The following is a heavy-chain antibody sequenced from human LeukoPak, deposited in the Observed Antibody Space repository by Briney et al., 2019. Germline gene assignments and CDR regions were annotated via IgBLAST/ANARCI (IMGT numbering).Heavy chain of an antibody. CDR1: GFTFGDYA. CDR2: IRSKAYGGTT. D-gene: IGHD3-22*01. Sequence: GGSLRLSCTASGFTFGDYAMSWFGQAPGKGLEWVGFIRSKAYGGTTEYAASVKGRFTISRDDSKSIAYLQMNSLKTEDTAVYYCTTASYYYDSSGYLLGFDYWGQGTLVTVSS. V-gene: IGHV3-49*03. CDR3: TTASYYYDSSGYLLGFDY. J-gene: IGHJ4*02.